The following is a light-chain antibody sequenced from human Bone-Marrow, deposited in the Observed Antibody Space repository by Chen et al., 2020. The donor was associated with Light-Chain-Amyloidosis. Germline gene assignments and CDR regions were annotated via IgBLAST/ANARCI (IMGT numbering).Light chain of an antibody. J-gene: IGLJ3*02. Sequence: SYVLTQPSSVSVAPGQTATIACGGNNIGSTSVHWYQQTPGQAPLLVVYDDSDRPSGIPERFSGSNSGNTATLTISRVEAGDEAYYYCQVWDRSSDRPVFGGGTKLTVL. CDR3: QVWDRSSDRPV. V-gene: IGLV3-21*02. CDR1: NIGSTS. CDR2: DDS.